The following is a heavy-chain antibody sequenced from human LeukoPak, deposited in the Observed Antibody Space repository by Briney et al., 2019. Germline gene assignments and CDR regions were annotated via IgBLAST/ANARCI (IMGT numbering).Heavy chain of an antibody. Sequence: PGGSLRLSCAASGFTFSSYAMSWVRQAPGKGLEWVAVISYDGSNKYYADSVKGRFTISRDNSKNTLYLQMNSLRAEDTAVYYCAKGIWWGYSSSYFVTYYSDYWGQGTLVTVSS. J-gene: IGHJ4*02. CDR1: GFTFSSYA. CDR3: AKGIWWGYSSSYFVTYYSDY. D-gene: IGHD6-6*01. V-gene: IGHV3-30*18. CDR2: ISYDGSNK.